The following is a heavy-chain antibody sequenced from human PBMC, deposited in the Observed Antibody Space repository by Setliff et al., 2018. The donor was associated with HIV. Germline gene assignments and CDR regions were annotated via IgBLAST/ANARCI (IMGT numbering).Heavy chain of an antibody. V-gene: IGHV3-23*01. CDR1: EFTFNIYA. D-gene: IGHD6-13*01. CDR3: AKTTPSSIRSPYYYMDV. J-gene: IGHJ6*03. Sequence: GGSLRLSCAASEFTFNIYAMSWVRQAPGKGLEWVSGISGSGATTNYADSVKGRFTISRDNSKNTLYLQMSTLRAEDTAVYYCAKTTPSSIRSPYYYMDVWGKGTTVTVSS. CDR2: ISGSGATT.